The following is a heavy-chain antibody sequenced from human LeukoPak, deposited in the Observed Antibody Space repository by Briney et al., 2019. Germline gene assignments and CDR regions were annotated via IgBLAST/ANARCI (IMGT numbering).Heavy chain of an antibody. J-gene: IGHJ4*02. Sequence: GGSRRLSCAASGFTLSSYAMHWVRQAPGKGLEWVAVISYDGSNKYYADSVKGRFTISRDNSKNTLYLQMNSLRAEDTAVYYCARDPGYSSGWYLGYWGQGTLVTVSS. CDR1: GFTLSSYA. D-gene: IGHD6-19*01. V-gene: IGHV3-30-3*01. CDR2: ISYDGSNK. CDR3: ARDPGYSSGWYLGY.